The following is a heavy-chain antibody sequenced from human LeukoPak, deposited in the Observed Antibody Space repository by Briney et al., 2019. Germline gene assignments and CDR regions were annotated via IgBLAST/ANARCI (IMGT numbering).Heavy chain of an antibody. V-gene: IGHV1-46*01. CDR2: INPSGGST. CDR1: GYIISTYY. Sequence: VASAKVSCTASGYIISTYYIDCVRQAPGQGLEGMGRINPSGGSTNYARQFQDRVTMTSDTSTTTVYMELSSLRSEDTAVYFCARVSRDGYYLFDYWGQGTLVTVSS. D-gene: IGHD5-24*01. J-gene: IGHJ4*02. CDR3: ARVSRDGYYLFDY.